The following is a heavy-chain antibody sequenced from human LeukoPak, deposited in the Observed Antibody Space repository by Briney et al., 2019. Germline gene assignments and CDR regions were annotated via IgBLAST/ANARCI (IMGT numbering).Heavy chain of an antibody. D-gene: IGHD4-17*01. J-gene: IGHJ3*02. V-gene: IGHV3-30*04. Sequence: GGSLRLSCIASGFTFNDFAMHWVRQAPGKGLEWVAVVSHDGKTKYEADSVKGRFTISRDNSKSTLYLQMNSLRAEDTAVYYCARDPPMTTVTNNAFDIWGQGTMVTVSS. CDR2: VSHDGKTK. CDR1: GFTFNDFA. CDR3: ARDPPMTTVTNNAFDI.